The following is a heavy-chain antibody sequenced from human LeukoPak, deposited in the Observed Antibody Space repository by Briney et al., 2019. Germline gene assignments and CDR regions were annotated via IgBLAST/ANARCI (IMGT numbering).Heavy chain of an antibody. Sequence: GGSLRLSCAASGFTFSSYSMNWVRQAPGKGLEWVSSISSSSSYIYYADSVKGRFTISRDNAKNSLYLQMNSLRAEDTAVYYCARDFGYWSGGSCYSVEDYDAFDIWGQGTMVTVSS. V-gene: IGHV3-21*01. J-gene: IGHJ3*02. CDR3: ARDFGYWSGGSCYSVEDYDAFDI. CDR1: GFTFSSYS. D-gene: IGHD2-15*01. CDR2: ISSSSSYI.